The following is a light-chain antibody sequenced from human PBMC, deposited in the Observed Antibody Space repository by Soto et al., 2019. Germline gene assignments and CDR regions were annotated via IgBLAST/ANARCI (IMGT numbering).Light chain of an antibody. V-gene: IGLV2-11*01. CDR2: DVS. CDR1: STDFVSYNR. J-gene: IGLJ1*01. CDR3: CSYADNYSYV. Sequence: SVLTQPPSVSGSPGQSVTISCTGTSTDFVSYNRVSWYQQPPGTAPKLMTYDVSKRPSGVPDRFSGSKSGNTASLTISGLQAEGEADYYCCSYADNYSYVFGTGTKVTVL.